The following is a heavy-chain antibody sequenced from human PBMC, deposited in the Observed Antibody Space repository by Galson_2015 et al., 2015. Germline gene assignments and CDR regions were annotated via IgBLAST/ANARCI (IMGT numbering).Heavy chain of an antibody. J-gene: IGHJ3*02. V-gene: IGHV3-49*04. CDR1: GFTFGDYT. D-gene: IGHD1-26*01. CDR3: TRYSESYPHYAFDI. CDR2: IRSKAYGGTT. Sequence: SLRLSCAASGFTFGDYTMNWVRQAPGKGLEWVGFIRSKAYGGTTEYAASVKGRFTISRDDSTSIAYLQMNSLKTEDTAVYYCTRYSESYPHYAFDIWGQGTMVTVSS.